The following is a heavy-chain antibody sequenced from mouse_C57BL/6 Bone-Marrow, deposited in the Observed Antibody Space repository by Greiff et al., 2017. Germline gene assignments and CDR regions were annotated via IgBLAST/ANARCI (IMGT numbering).Heavy chain of an antibody. V-gene: IGHV1-64*01. Sequence: LQEPGAELVKPGASVKLSCKASGYTFTSYWMHWVKQRPGQGLEWIGMIHPNSGSTNYNEKFKSKATLTVDKSSSTAYMQLSSLTSEDSAVYYCARGGFTTEDYFDYWGQGTTLTVSS. D-gene: IGHD1-1*01. CDR1: GYTFTSYW. CDR3: ARGGFTTEDYFDY. CDR2: IHPNSGST. J-gene: IGHJ2*01.